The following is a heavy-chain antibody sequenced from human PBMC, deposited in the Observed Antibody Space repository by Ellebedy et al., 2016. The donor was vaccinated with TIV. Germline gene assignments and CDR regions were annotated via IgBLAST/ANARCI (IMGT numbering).Heavy chain of an antibody. CDR3: AKDRIRIAAPGAFDS. V-gene: IGHV3-23*01. Sequence: GESLKISCSASGFNFRTYAMTWVRQAPGKGLEWISSINGAGGDTYYADSVRGRFTISRDNSKNIVYLQLDSLRVEDTAVYYCAKDRIRIAAPGAFDSWGQGALVSVSS. CDR1: GFNFRTYA. CDR2: INGAGGDT. J-gene: IGHJ4*02. D-gene: IGHD6-13*01.